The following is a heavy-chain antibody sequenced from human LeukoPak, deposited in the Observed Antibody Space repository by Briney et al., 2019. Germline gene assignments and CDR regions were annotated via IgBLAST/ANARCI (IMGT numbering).Heavy chain of an antibody. CDR3: ARDPTTVTPIGDY. J-gene: IGHJ4*02. CDR2: IKQDGSEK. Sequence: GGSLRLSCAASGFTFSSYWMSWVRQAPGKGLEWVVNIKQDGSEKYYVDSVKGRFTISRDNAKNSLYLQMNSLRAEDTAVYYCARDPTTVTPIGDYWGQGTLVTVSS. D-gene: IGHD4-17*01. CDR1: GFTFSSYW. V-gene: IGHV3-7*01.